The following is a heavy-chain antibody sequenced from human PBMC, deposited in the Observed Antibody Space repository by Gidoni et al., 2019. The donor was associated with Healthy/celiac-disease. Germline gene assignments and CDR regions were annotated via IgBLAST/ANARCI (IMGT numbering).Heavy chain of an antibody. CDR2: IYYSGST. Sequence: QLQLQESGPGLVKPSETLSLTCTVSGGSISSSSYYWGWIRQPPGKGLEWIGSIYYSGSTYYNPSLKSRVTISVDTSKNQFSLKLSSVTAADPAVYYCARQTLPDFWSGYPMYMDVWGKGTTVTVSS. D-gene: IGHD3-3*01. CDR3: ARQTLPDFWSGYPMYMDV. V-gene: IGHV4-39*01. CDR1: GGSISSSSYY. J-gene: IGHJ6*03.